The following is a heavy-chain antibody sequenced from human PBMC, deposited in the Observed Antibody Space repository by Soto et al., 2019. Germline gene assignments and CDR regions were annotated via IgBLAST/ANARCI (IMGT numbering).Heavy chain of an antibody. CDR3: ARRGPGTYFDY. J-gene: IGHJ4*02. D-gene: IGHD6-13*01. Sequence: EVQLLDSGGGLVQPGGSLRLSCAASGFTFRSYAMNGVRQAPGKGLEWVSVISGSGDSTYYADSVKGRFTISRDNSKNTLYLQMNSLRAEDTAVYYCARRGPGTYFDYWGQGTLVTVSS. CDR2: ISGSGDST. CDR1: GFTFRSYA. V-gene: IGHV3-23*01.